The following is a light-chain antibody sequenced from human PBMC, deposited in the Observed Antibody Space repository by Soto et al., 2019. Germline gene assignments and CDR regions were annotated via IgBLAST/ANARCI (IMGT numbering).Light chain of an antibody. Sequence: QSVLTQPPSVSGAPGQRVTISCTGSSSNLGAGYDVHWYQLLPGTAPKLLIYGNRNRPSGVPDRFSGSKSGTSASLAITGLQAEDEADYYCQSYDNSLGVCYVFGTGTKVTRP. CDR2: GNR. CDR1: SSNLGAGYD. V-gene: IGLV1-40*01. J-gene: IGLJ1*01. CDR3: QSYDNSLGVCYV.